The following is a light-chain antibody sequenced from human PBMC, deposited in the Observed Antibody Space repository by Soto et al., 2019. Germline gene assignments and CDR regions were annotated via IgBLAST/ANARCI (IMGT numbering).Light chain of an antibody. V-gene: IGLV2-8*01. Sequence: QSALTQPPSASGSPGQSVAISCTGTTSDIGGYNYVSWYQQHPGKAPKLMIYEVNKRPSGVPERFSGSKSGNTASLTVSGLQAEDEADYYCSSHGGNSPYVFGTGTKVTVL. CDR3: SSHGGNSPYV. CDR1: TSDIGGYNY. J-gene: IGLJ1*01. CDR2: EVN.